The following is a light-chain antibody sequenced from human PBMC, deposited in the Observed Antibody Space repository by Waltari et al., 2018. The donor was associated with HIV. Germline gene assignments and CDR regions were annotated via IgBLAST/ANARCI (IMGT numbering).Light chain of an antibody. CDR1: ASNVGSNA. CDR3: TAWDDSLDGRV. J-gene: IGLJ3*02. CDR2: NNS. V-gene: IGLV1-44*01. Sequence: QSVLTQPPSTSRTPGETVTLSCSGSASNVGSNAVKWYQQLPGTTPGCLIYNNSQRPPGVPARFSGSKSGTSASLTISGLQSEDEADYYCTAWDDSLDGRVFGGGTKLTVL.